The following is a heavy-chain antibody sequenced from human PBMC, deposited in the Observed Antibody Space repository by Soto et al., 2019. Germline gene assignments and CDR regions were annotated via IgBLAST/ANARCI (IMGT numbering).Heavy chain of an antibody. CDR3: ARVRLGSGSSSWYLFPPRLLYDP. J-gene: IGHJ5*02. V-gene: IGHV4-34*01. CDR2: INHSGST. D-gene: IGHD6-13*01. Sequence: SETLSLTCAVYGGSFSGYYWSWIRQPPGKGLEWIGEINHSGSTNYNPSLKSRVTISVDTSKNQFSLKLSSVTAADTAVYYCARVRLGSGSSSWYLFPPRLLYDPWGQGTLVTVSS. CDR1: GGSFSGYY.